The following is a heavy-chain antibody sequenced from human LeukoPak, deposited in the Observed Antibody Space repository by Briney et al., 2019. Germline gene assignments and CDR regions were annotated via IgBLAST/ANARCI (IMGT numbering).Heavy chain of an antibody. J-gene: IGHJ5*02. D-gene: IGHD2-2*02. CDR2: INPNGGGT. CDR1: GYTFNVYY. CDR3: ARAQKAYCSNPSCHTDP. V-gene: IGHV1-2*02. Sequence: ASVKVSCKASGYTFNVYYIHWVRQAPGQGLEWMGWINPNGGGTNYAQDFQGRVTMTRDTSISTAYMELSSLRYDDTAVYYCARAQKAYCSNPSCHTDPWGQGTLVTVSS.